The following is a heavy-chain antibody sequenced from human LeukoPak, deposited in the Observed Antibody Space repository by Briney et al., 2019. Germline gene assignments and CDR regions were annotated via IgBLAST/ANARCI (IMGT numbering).Heavy chain of an antibody. CDR2: INGDGSTT. J-gene: IGHJ4*02. Sequence: AGGSLRLSCAASGFSLSDYWMHWVRQAPGTGLVWVSRINGDGSTTTYADSVKGRFTISRDNAKNTLYLQMSSLRVEDTAVYYCARICSSTDCLIPDWGQGTLVTVSS. CDR3: ARICSSTDCLIPD. CDR1: GFSLSDYW. V-gene: IGHV3-74*01. D-gene: IGHD2-2*01.